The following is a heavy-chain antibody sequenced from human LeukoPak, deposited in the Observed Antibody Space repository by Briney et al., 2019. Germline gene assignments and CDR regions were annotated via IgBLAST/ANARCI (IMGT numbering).Heavy chain of an antibody. CDR2: INHSGST. D-gene: IGHD6-6*01. Sequence: SETLSLTCAVYGGSFSGYYWSWIRQPPGKGLEWIGEINHSGSTNYNPSLKSRVTISVDTSKNQFSLKLSSVTAADTAVYYCARRQRGIAARLLDYWGQGTLVTVSP. J-gene: IGHJ4*02. V-gene: IGHV4-34*01. CDR3: ARRQRGIAARLLDY. CDR1: GGSFSGYY.